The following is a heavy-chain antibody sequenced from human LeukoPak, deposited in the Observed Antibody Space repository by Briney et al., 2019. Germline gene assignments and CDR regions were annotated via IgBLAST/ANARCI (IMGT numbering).Heavy chain of an antibody. CDR2: IYYSGNT. D-gene: IGHD6-19*01. CDR3: SRHEHKALAGDT. V-gene: IGHV4-39*01. J-gene: IGHJ5*02. CDR1: GGSISSSSYY. Sequence: SETLSLTCTVSGGSISSSSYYWGWIRQPPGKGLEWIGSIYYSGNTFYNPSLKSRVTISVDTSINHFSLTLTSLTAADTAVYFCSRHEHKALAGDTWGQGTLVTVSS.